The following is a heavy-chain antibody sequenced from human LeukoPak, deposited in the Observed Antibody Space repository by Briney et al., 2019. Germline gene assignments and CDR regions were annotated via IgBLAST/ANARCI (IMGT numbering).Heavy chain of an antibody. V-gene: IGHV3-11*01. CDR2: ISTSGSTI. D-gene: IGHD3-3*01. CDR1: GFIFSDYY. Sequence: GGSLRLSCAASGFIFSDYYMSWIRQAPGKGLEWVSYISTSGSTIYYADSVKGRFTISRDNGKNSLYLQMNSLRAEDTAVYYCARDVGYDFSWFDYWGQGTLVTVSS. CDR3: ARDVGYDFSWFDY. J-gene: IGHJ4*02.